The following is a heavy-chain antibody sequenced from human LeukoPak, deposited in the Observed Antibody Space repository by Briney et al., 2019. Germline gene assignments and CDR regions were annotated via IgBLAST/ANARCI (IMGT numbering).Heavy chain of an antibody. CDR2: IRSSSSYI. Sequence: NPGGSLRLSCAASGFTFSSYSMNWVRQAPGKGLEWVSSIRSSSSYIYYADSVKGRFTISRDNAKNSLYLQMNSLRAEDTAVYYCERDVEWFLEYYYYYYMDVWGKGTTVTVSS. CDR1: GFTFSSYS. D-gene: IGHD3/OR15-3a*01. V-gene: IGHV3-21*01. J-gene: IGHJ6*03. CDR3: ERDVEWFLEYYYYYYMDV.